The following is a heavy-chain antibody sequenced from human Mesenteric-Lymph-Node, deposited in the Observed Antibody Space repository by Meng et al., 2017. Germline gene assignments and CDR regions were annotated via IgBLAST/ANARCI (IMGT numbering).Heavy chain of an antibody. CDR2: MDYRGST. Sequence: QVQLQESGPVLVRPSETLSLTCSVSGGSVTSGTNQWTWIRQPPGKGLEWIGYMDYRGSTFYNPSLKSRVTISVDTSKNQFSLKLSSVTAADTAVYYCADSSGYLRSFDYWGQGTLVTVSS. D-gene: IGHD3-22*01. V-gene: IGHV4-61*01. J-gene: IGHJ4*02. CDR3: ADSSGYLRSFDY. CDR1: GGSVTSGTNQ.